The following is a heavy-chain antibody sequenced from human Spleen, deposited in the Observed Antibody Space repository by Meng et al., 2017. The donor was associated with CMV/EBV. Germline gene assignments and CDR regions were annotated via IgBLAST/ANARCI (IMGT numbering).Heavy chain of an antibody. V-gene: IGHV1-2*02. CDR3: ARDTSKDLHWAPFYYYYGMDV. Sequence: ASVKVSCKASGYTFTGYYIHWVRQAPGQGFEWMGWINPNSGGTNYAQKFQGRVTMTRDTSISTAYMELSRLRSDDTAMYYCARDTSKDLHWAPFYYYYGMDVWGQGTTVTVSS. J-gene: IGHJ6*02. CDR1: GYTFTGYY. D-gene: IGHD2-2*01. CDR2: INPNSGGT.